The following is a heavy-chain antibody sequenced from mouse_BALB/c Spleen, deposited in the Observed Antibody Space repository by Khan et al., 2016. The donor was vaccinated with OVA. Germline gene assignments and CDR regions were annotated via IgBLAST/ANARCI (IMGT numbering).Heavy chain of an antibody. Sequence: VQLKQSGPGLVKPSQSLSLTCTVSGYSFTSGYGCYLIRPPPGNILEWRGFITYSGSTNYNPSLKSRITITHDTSKNQFFLQLTSVTTEDTATYYCGGTARMEYWGQGTTLTVSS. CDR1: GYSFTSGYG. CDR2: ITYSGST. J-gene: IGHJ2*01. V-gene: IGHV3-1*01. CDR3: GGTARMEY. D-gene: IGHD3-3*01.